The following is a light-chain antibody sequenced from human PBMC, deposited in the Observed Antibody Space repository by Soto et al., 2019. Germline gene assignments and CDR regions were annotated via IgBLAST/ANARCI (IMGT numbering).Light chain of an antibody. V-gene: IGKV1-39*01. CDR2: AAS. Sequence: DIQMTQSPSSLSASVGDRVTITCRASQSISNYLNWYQQKPGKAPKFLIYAASSLQSGVPSRFSGSGSGTDFTLTISSLQPEDFATYYCQQSYSPLMYTFGQGTKLEIK. CDR3: QQSYSPLMYT. CDR1: QSISNY. J-gene: IGKJ2*01.